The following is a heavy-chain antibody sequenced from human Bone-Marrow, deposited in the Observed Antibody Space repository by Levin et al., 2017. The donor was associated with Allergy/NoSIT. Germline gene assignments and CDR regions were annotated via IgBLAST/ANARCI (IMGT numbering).Heavy chain of an antibody. Sequence: TSETLSLTCTVSSGSLSSYANSWGWIRQPPGKGLEWIGTMSYSGSAYYNPSLLGRVTISADTSKKQFSLKLSSVTAADTAFYYCARVGLEKVADSWGQGTLVTVSS. J-gene: IGHJ4*02. CDR3: ARVGLEKVADS. CDR2: MSYSGSA. CDR1: SGSLSSYANS. V-gene: IGHV4-39*07. D-gene: IGHD2-15*01.